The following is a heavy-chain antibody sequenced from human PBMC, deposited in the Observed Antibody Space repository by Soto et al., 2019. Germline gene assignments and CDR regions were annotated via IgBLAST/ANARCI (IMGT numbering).Heavy chain of an antibody. D-gene: IGHD3-9*01. CDR1: GFTFSSYG. J-gene: IGHJ1*01. Sequence: GGSLRLSCAASGFTFSSYGMHWVRQAPGKGLEWVAVISYDGSNKYYADSVKGQFTISRDNSKNTLYLQMNSLRAEDTAVYYCAKPIHYDILTGYYRESEAEYFQHWGQGTLVTVSS. CDR2: ISYDGSNK. V-gene: IGHV3-30*18. CDR3: AKPIHYDILTGYYRESEAEYFQH.